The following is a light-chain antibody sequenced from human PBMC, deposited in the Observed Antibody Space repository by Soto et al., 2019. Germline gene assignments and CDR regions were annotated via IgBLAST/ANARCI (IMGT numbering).Light chain of an antibody. Sequence: QSALTQPASVSESPGQSITISCPGTSSDIGGYNYVSWYQQYPGKAPTLFIFEVNNRPSGISNRISGSKSANTASLTISGLQPQDEADYYCSLYTSGNTLVLFGGGTQLTVL. V-gene: IGLV2-14*03. CDR2: EVN. CDR3: SLYTSGNTLVL. CDR1: SSDIGGYNY. J-gene: IGLJ2*01.